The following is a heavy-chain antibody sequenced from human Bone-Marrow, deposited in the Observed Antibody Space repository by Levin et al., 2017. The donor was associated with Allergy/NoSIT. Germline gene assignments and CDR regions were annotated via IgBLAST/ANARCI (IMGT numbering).Heavy chain of an antibody. CDR1: GDSIEIYY. CDR2: SHASGST. CDR3: VRDRNGYYDNSGYYYYFDS. J-gene: IGHJ4*02. Sequence: SQTLSLTCTLSGDSIEIYYWSWIRQFAGKGLEWIGRSHASGSTNYNPSLKSRVSMSVDTSKSLFPLRLISVTAADTAVYYCVRDRNGYYDNSGYYYYFDSWGQGTLVTVSS. D-gene: IGHD3-22*01. V-gene: IGHV4-4*07.